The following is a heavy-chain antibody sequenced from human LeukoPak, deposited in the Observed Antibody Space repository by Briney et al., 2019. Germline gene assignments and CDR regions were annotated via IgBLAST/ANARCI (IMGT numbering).Heavy chain of an antibody. V-gene: IGHV3-23*01. CDR1: GFTFSSYA. CDR2: LTDSGGTT. D-gene: IGHD5-24*01. J-gene: IGHJ3*02. Sequence: GGSLRLSCVASGFTFSSYAMGWVRQAPGKRPEWVSSLTDSGGTTYYVDSVKGRFTISRDNSKNTLYLHMNSLRAEDTAMYYCAKKRDAFGIWGQGTVVAVSS. CDR3: AKKRDAFGI.